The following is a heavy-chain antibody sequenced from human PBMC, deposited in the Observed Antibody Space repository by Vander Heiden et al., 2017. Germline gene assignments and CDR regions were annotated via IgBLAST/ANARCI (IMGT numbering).Heavy chain of an antibody. CDR1: GYTFTSSS. V-gene: IGHV1-46*01. J-gene: IGHJ6*02. D-gene: IGHD3-16*01. Sequence: QVQLVQSGAEVKKPGASVKVSCKASGYTFTSSSMHWVRQAPGQGLEWMGIINPSGGSTSYAQKFQGRVTMTRDTSTSTVYMELSSLRSEDTAVYYCAREGQLRSNYYYYYGMDVWGQGTTVTVSS. CDR2: INPSGGST. CDR3: AREGQLRSNYYYYYGMDV.